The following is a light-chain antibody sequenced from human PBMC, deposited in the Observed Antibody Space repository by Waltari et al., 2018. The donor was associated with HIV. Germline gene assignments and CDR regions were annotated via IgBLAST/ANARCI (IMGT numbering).Light chain of an antibody. CDR3: QSWDSRLGAGV. CDR2: ENK. J-gene: IGLJ2*01. Sequence: QSVLTQPPSVSAAPGQRVTLSCSGSSSNIGDNYVSWFQQVPGTAPKLLIYENKQRPSEIPDRVSGWRSDTSATLDVVGLQSGDEGTYYCQSWDSRLGAGVFGGGTMLTVL. V-gene: IGLV1-51*01. CDR1: SSNIGDNY.